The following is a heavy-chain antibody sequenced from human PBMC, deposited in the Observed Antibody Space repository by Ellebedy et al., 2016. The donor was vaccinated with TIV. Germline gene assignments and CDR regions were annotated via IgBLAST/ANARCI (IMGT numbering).Heavy chain of an antibody. Sequence: SETLSLTCTVSGGSITTYSWSWIRQPPGKGLECIGYISYSGTTNCNPSVKGRVTMSVDTSKNQFSLRLTSMSAADTAIYYCARGGYGGHDSVDAFDIWGQGTMVTVSS. CDR2: ISYSGTT. CDR3: ARGGYGGHDSVDAFDI. D-gene: IGHD5-12*01. CDR1: GGSITTYS. V-gene: IGHV4-59*08. J-gene: IGHJ3*02.